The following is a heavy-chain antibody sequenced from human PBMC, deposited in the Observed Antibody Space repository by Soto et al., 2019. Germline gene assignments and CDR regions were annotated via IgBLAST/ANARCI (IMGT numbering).Heavy chain of an antibody. CDR3: ARERMVLDEYSYGYEPRETYYFDY. CDR2: INPSGGST. Sequence: EASVKVSCKASGYTFTSYYMHWVRQAPGQGLEWMGIINPSGGSTSYAQKFQGRVTMTRDTSTSTVYMELSSLRSEDTAVYYCARERMVLDEYSYGYEPRETYYFDYWGQGTLVTVSS. CDR1: GYTFTSYY. D-gene: IGHD5-18*01. V-gene: IGHV1-46*01. J-gene: IGHJ4*02.